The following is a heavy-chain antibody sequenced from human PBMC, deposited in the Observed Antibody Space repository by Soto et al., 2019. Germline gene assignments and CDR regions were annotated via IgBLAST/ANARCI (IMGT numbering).Heavy chain of an antibody. CDR1: GFTFSDYY. V-gene: IGHV3-11*06. Sequence: GGSLRLSCAASGFTFSDYYMSWIRQAPGKGLEWVSYISSSSSYTNYADSVKGRFTISRDNAKNSLYLQMNSLRAEDTAVYYCARGQMGDFWSGYDNWFDPWGQGTLVTVSS. CDR2: ISSSSSYT. D-gene: IGHD3-3*01. CDR3: ARGQMGDFWSGYDNWFDP. J-gene: IGHJ5*02.